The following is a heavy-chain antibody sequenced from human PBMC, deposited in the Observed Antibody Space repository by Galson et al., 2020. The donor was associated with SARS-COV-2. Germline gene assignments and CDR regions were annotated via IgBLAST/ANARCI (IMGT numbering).Heavy chain of an antibody. CDR3: AWKFGDCGKIRCYAGDY. J-gene: IGHJ4*02. V-gene: IGHV1-69*13. CDR1: GSPFNSNT. Sequence: SVKVSCKTSGSPFNSNTLFWVRQAPGQGLEWMGGIFPMFGTPDYAPKFQGRLTITVDSSMNTAYMELHRLTSDDTATYYCAWKFGDCGKIRCYAGDYWGQGTLVTVSS. CDR2: IFPMFGTP. D-gene: IGHD2-2*01.